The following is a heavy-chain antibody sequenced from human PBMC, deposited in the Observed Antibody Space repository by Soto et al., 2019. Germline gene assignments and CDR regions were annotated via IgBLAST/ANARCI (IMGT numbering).Heavy chain of an antibody. V-gene: IGHV3-30*03. CDR1: GFTFSSYG. J-gene: IGHJ4*02. D-gene: IGHD1-1*01. CDR3: ARRVRYYDY. Sequence: QVQLVESGGGVVQPGRSLRLSCAASGFTFSSYGMHWVRLAPGKGLEWVAVISYDGSNKYYADSVKGRFTISRDNSKNTLYLQMNSLRAEDTALYYCARRVRYYDYWGQGTLVTVSS. CDR2: ISYDGSNK.